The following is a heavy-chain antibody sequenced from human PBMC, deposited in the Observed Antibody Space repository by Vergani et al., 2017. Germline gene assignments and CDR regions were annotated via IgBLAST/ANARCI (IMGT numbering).Heavy chain of an antibody. D-gene: IGHD3-22*01. CDR2: ISGNNDDV. CDR1: GFTFSHYS. J-gene: IGHJ4*02. Sequence: EVQLVESGGGLVQPGGSLRLSCAASGFTFSHYSMNWVRQAPGKGLEWVSSISGNNDDVYYADSVKGRFTISRDNAKNSLYLDMSSLRAEDTAVYYCARSYYYDSSGSPGRVYWGQGTLVTVSS. CDR3: ARSYYYDSSGSPGRVY. V-gene: IGHV3-21*01.